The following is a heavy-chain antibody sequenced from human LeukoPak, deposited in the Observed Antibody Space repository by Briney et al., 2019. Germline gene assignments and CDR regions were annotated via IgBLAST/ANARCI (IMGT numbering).Heavy chain of an antibody. CDR3: ATDKGIGRELSYAFDI. V-gene: IGHV1-24*01. Sequence: GGSLRLSCAASGFTFSTYTMHWVRQAPGKGLEWMGGFDPEDGETIYAQKFQGRVTMTEDTSTDTAYMELSSLRSEDTAVYYCATDKGIGRELSYAFDIWGQGTMVTVSS. CDR2: FDPEDGET. CDR1: GFTFSTYT. J-gene: IGHJ3*02. D-gene: IGHD3-16*02.